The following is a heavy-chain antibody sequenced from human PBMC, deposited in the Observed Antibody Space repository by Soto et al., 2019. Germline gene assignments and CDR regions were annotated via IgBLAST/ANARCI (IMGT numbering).Heavy chain of an antibody. D-gene: IGHD3-16*01. CDR1: GYIFVNYG. CDR2: MSPYSGNT. V-gene: IGHV1-18*01. J-gene: IGHJ6*02. Sequence: QVQLVQSGDEVRKPGSSVKVSCKASGYIFVNYGIAWVRQAPGQGLEWMGWMSPYSGNTHYASKVQGRLTMTTDTSTSTAYMDLGSLTSEDTAVYYCAMVDNYVTPTPQDVWGQGTTVTVSS. CDR3: AMVDNYVTPTPQDV.